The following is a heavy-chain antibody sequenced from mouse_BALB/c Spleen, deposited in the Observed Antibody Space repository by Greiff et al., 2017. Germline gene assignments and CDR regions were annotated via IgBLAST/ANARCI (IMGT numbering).Heavy chain of an antibody. CDR2: INPSNGGT. V-gene: IGHV1S16*01. Sequence: VQLQQPGAELVKPGASVKLSCKASGYTFTSYYMYWVKQRPGQGLEWIGGINPSNGGTNFNEKFKSKATLTVDKSSSTAYMQLSSLTSEDSAVYYCTISDPLYAMDYWGQGTSVTVSS. CDR3: TISDPLYAMDY. CDR1: GYTFTSYY. J-gene: IGHJ4*01. D-gene: IGHD6-1*01.